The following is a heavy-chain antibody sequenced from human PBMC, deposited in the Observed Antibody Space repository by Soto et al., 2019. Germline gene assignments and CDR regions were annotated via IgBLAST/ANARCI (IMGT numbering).Heavy chain of an antibody. CDR1: GFTFSSYV. Sequence: QVQLVESGGGVVQPGRSLRLSCTASGFTFSSYVMHWVRLAPGEGLEWVAGISVDGSGTHYADSVKGRFTISRDNSKNTLYMHMESLTAEETTVYYCARENESSGHAGTFQHWGQGTLVTVSS. CDR3: ARENESSGHAGTFQH. J-gene: IGHJ1*01. V-gene: IGHV3-30-3*01. D-gene: IGHD3-22*01. CDR2: ISVDGSGT.